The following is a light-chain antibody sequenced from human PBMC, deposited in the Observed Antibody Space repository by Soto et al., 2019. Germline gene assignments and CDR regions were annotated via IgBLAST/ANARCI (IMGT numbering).Light chain of an antibody. CDR2: EVS. CDR3: SSYAGSNNLGV. J-gene: IGLJ3*02. V-gene: IGLV2-8*01. CDR1: SSDIGGYNY. Sequence: QSALTQPPSASGSPGQSVTISCTGTSSDIGGYNYVSWYQHHPGKAPKVMIYEVSKRPSGVPDRFSGYKSGNTASLTVSGLQPEDEADYYCSSYAGSNNLGVFGGGTKLTVL.